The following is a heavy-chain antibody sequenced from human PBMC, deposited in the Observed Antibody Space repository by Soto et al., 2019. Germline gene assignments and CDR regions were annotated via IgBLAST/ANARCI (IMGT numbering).Heavy chain of an antibody. CDR2: ISSSGSSI. J-gene: IGHJ4*02. Sequence: EVQLVESGGGLVQPGGSLRLSCAASGFTFSSYEMNWVRQAPGKGLEWVSYISSSGSSIYYADSVKGRFTISRDNAKNSVYLQMNSLRAEDTAVYYCARDTWAGGGSLPFDYWGQGTRVTVSS. D-gene: IGHD2-15*01. CDR1: GFTFSSYE. CDR3: ARDTWAGGGSLPFDY. V-gene: IGHV3-48*03.